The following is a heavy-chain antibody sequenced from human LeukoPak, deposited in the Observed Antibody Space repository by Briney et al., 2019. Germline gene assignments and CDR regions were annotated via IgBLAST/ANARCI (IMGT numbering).Heavy chain of an antibody. CDR1: GGSISSSGYY. CDR3: ARLGYCSSASCGPLDY. D-gene: IGHD2-2*01. Sequence: PSETLSLTCTVSGGSISSSGYYWGWIRQPPGKGLEWIGNIYYSGSTYYNPSLKSRVTISVDTSKNHFSLKLNSVTAADTALYYCARLGYCSSASCGPLDYWGQGTLVTVSS. J-gene: IGHJ4*02. CDR2: IYYSGST. V-gene: IGHV4-39*02.